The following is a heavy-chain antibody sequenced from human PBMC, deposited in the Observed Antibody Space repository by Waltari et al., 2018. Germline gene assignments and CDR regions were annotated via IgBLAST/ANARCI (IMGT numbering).Heavy chain of an antibody. CDR3: AKGGWSYGDYPPDY. CDR1: WFPVRGYG. Sequence: QGQLVASGGGVVQPGSSLWLSGAASWFPVRGYGLPWFRHAPGKGLEWVAVISYDGSNKYYADSVKGRFTISRDNSKNTLYLQMNSLRAEDTAVYYCAKGGWSYGDYPPDYWGQGTLVTVSS. J-gene: IGHJ4*02. CDR2: ISYDGSNK. D-gene: IGHD4-17*01. V-gene: IGHV3-30*18.